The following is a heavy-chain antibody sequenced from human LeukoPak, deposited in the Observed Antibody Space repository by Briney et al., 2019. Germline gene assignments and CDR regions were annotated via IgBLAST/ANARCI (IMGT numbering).Heavy chain of an antibody. CDR2: IIPIFGTA. Sequence: GASVKDSCKASGGTFSSYAISWVRQAPGQGLEWMGGIIPIFGTANYAQKSQGRVTINADESTSTPYMELSSLRSEDTAVYYCARGGGSGSYRWGFDYWGQGTLVTVSS. CDR3: ARGGGSGSYRWGFDY. CDR1: GGTFSSYA. V-gene: IGHV1-69*13. D-gene: IGHD3-10*01. J-gene: IGHJ4*02.